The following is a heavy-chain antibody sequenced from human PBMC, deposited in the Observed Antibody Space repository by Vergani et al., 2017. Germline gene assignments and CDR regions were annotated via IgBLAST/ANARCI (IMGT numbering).Heavy chain of an antibody. V-gene: IGHV4-39*01. Sequence: QLHLQESGPGLVKPSETLSLTCTVSGGSITSSSYYWGWIRQPPGKGLEWIGNIYQSGGAYYNPSLKGRVTISVDTSKNQFSLEVTSVTAADTAIYFCARTESFILRNFHWALWGQGTLVTVSS. CDR1: GGSITSSSYY. J-gene: IGHJ4*02. D-gene: IGHD3-9*01. CDR3: ARTESFILRNFHWAL. CDR2: IYQSGGA.